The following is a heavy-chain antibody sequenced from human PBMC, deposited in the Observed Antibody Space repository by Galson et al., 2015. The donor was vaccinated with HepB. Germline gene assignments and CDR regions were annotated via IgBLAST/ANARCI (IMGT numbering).Heavy chain of an antibody. D-gene: IGHD3-10*01. CDR2: IQPGGSET. Sequence: SLRLSCATSGFIFSASWMGWVRQAPGKGLEWVANIQPGGSETYYVDSVKGRFTISRDNAKNSLSLQMDSLRAEDTAVYYCATWGLRGGLSNWGQGTLVTVSS. J-gene: IGHJ4*02. CDR3: ATWGLRGGLSN. V-gene: IGHV3-7*01. CDR1: GFIFSASW.